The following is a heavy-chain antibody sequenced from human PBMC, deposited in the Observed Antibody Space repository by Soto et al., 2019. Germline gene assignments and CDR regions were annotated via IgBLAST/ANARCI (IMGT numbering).Heavy chain of an antibody. CDR1: GFSLSNARMG. D-gene: IGHD3-22*01. J-gene: IGHJ3*01. Sequence: QVTLKESGPVLVKPTETLTLTCTVSGFSLSNARMGVSWIRQPPGKALEWLAHIFANDEESYNTSLRSRLTISRDTSQNPVVLTMTNMDPVDTATYYCARMGDYYDNAGDAFDLWGQGTRVTVSS. CDR2: IFANDEE. V-gene: IGHV2-26*01. CDR3: ARMGDYYDNAGDAFDL.